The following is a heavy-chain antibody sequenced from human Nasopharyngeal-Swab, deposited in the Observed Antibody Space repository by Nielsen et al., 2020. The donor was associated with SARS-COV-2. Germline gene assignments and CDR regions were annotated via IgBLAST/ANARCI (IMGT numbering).Heavy chain of an antibody. CDR3: ARHVPAILWFGVQSYYGMDV. CDR2: IYYSGST. D-gene: IGHD3-10*01. Sequence: SETLSLTCTVSGGSISSSSYYWGWIRQPPGKGLEWIGSIYYSGSTYYNPSLKSRVTIPVDTSKNQFSLKLSSVTAADTAVYYCARHVPAILWFGVQSYYGMDVWGQGTTVTVSS. CDR1: GGSISSSSYY. J-gene: IGHJ6*02. V-gene: IGHV4-39*01.